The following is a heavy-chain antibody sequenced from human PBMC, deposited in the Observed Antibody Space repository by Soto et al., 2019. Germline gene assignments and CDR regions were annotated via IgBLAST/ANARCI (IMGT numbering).Heavy chain of an antibody. Sequence: QITLNESGPTVVRPTETLTLTCRFSGFSLTTSGVGVGWIRQSPGKAPEWLALIYWDDDKRYSASLKSRLTIPQDTSKNQVVLTVSDLYPTDTATYYCAHRVLRTVFGLVTTTAIYFDFWGQGTPVAVSS. V-gene: IGHV2-5*02. D-gene: IGHD3-3*01. CDR1: GFSLTTSGVG. J-gene: IGHJ4*02. CDR3: AHRVLRTVFGLVTTTAIYFDF. CDR2: IYWDDDK.